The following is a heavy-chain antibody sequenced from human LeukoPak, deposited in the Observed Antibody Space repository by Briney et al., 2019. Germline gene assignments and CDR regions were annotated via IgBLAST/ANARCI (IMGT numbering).Heavy chain of an antibody. CDR3: ARDGFLDSSGYPDY. Sequence: SVKVSCKASGGTFSSYAISWVRQAPGQGLEWMGGIIPIFGTANYAQKLQGRVTMTTDTSTSTAYMELRSLRSDDTAVYYCARDGFLDSSGYPDYWGQGTLVAVSS. CDR2: IIPIFGTA. J-gene: IGHJ4*02. D-gene: IGHD3-22*01. V-gene: IGHV1-69*05. CDR1: GGTFSSYA.